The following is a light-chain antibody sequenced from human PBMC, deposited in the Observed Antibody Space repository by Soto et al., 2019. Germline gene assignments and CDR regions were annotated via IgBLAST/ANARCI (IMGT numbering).Light chain of an antibody. V-gene: IGKV3-15*01. J-gene: IGKJ1*01. CDR3: QQYNTWPPTWT. CDR2: GAS. CDR1: QSVSRY. Sequence: EIVLTQSPATLSFSPGERAALSCRAGQSVSRYLAWYQQKPGQAPRLLIYGASTRATGIPARFSGSGSGTQFTLTISRLQSEDFAVYYCQQYNTWPPTWTFGQGTQVDI.